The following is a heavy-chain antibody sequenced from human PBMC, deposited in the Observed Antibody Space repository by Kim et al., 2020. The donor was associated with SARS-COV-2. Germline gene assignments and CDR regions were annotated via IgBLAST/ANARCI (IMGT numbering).Heavy chain of an antibody. J-gene: IGHJ5*02. Sequence: GGSLRLSCEASGFTFSNYWMNWVRQGPGKGLVWVSRINSDGGDTHYADSVKGRFTISRDNAENTLHLQLNSLGVEDTAIYYCARYTFQQGFDPWGQGTLVTVSS. CDR2: INSDGGDT. V-gene: IGHV3-74*01. CDR3: ARYTFQQGFDP. CDR1: GFTFSNYW.